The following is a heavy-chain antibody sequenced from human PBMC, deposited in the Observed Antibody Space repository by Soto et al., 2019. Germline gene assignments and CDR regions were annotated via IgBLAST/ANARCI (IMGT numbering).Heavy chain of an antibody. CDR3: ARLSSSAGAFVPTY. CDR2: IIPIFGTA. V-gene: IGHV1-69*01. J-gene: IGHJ3*01. CDR1: GGTFSSYA. Sequence: QVQLVQSGAEVKKPGSSVKVSCKASGGTFSSYAISWVRQAPGQGLEWMGGIIPIFGTANYAQKFQGRVTITADESTSTAYMERSSLRSEDTAVYYCARLSSSAGAFVPTYWGQGTMVTVSS. D-gene: IGHD6-6*01.